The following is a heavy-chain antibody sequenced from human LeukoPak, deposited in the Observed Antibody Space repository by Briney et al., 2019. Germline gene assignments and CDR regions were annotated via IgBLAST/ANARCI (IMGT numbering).Heavy chain of an antibody. CDR1: GGSTSSNINY. V-gene: IGHV4-39*01. CDR2: IYYSGTT. CDR3: ARYSSSGSKYFDY. J-gene: IGHJ4*02. Sequence: WETLSLTCPVSGGSTSSNINYWGWIRPPPGKGLAGVGSIYYSGTTYYNPSHERRVTISGDTSKNQFSLMLSSVTAAHTAVYYCARYSSSGSKYFDYWGQGSLVTVSS. D-gene: IGHD6-19*01.